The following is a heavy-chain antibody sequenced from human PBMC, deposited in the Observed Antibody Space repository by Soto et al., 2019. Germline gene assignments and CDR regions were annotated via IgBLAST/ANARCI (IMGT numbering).Heavy chain of an antibody. V-gene: IGHV4-39*01. Sequence: PSETLSLTCTVSGGSISSSSYYWGWIRQPPGKGLEWIGSIYYSGSTYYNPSLKSRVTISVDTSKNQFSLKLSSVTAADTAVYYCARQARGYSVDYWGQGTLVTVSS. CDR1: GGSISSSSYY. CDR2: IYYSGST. J-gene: IGHJ4*02. CDR3: ARQARGYSVDY. D-gene: IGHD2-15*01.